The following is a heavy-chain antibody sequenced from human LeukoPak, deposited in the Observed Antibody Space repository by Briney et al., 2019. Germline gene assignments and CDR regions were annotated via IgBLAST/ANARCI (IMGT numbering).Heavy chain of an antibody. Sequence: GASVKVSCKASGGTFISYAISWVRQAPGQGLEWMGGIIPVFGTANYAQKFQGRVSITADESTSTAYMELSSLRSEDTAVYYCARDPNYYDSSGYYYPNWFDPWGQGTLVTVSS. CDR1: GGTFISYA. J-gene: IGHJ5*02. CDR2: IIPVFGTA. V-gene: IGHV1-69*01. D-gene: IGHD3-22*01. CDR3: ARDPNYYDSSGYYYPNWFDP.